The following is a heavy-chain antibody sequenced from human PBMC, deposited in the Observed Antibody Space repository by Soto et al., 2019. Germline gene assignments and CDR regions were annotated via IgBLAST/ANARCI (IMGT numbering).Heavy chain of an antibody. J-gene: IGHJ4*02. CDR3: ASPREGQWLVFDH. CDR1: GFTFSDFG. Sequence: PRGSLGLSCVVSGFTFSDFGMHWVRQSPGEGLAWVASISKDGLDRYYSESVKGRFTISRDDSKNTVFLQMNSLKVEDTAAYFCASPREGQWLVFDHWGQRTLVTVSS. V-gene: IGHV3-30*19. D-gene: IGHD6-19*01. CDR2: ISKDGLDR.